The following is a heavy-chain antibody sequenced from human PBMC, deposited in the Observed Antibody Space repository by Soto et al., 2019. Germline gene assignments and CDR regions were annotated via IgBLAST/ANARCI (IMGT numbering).Heavy chain of an antibody. CDR1: GGSISNYF. J-gene: IGHJ4*02. Sequence: SETLSLTCTVSGGSISNYFCNWIRQPAGKGLEWIGRTDNSGSTNYNPSLKSRITMSADTSRNQFSLKLNSVTAADTAVYYCARGGQDFWSGPFDYWGQGALVTVS. CDR2: TDNSGST. CDR3: ARGGQDFWSGPFDY. D-gene: IGHD3-3*01. V-gene: IGHV4-4*07.